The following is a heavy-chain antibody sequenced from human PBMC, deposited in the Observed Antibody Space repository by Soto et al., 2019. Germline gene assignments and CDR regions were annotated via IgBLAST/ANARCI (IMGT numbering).Heavy chain of an antibody. V-gene: IGHV1-69*13. D-gene: IGHD1-26*01. CDR2: IIPIFGTA. Sequence: SVKVSCKASGGTFSSYAISWVRQAPGQGLEWMGGIIPIFGTANYAQKFQGRVTITADESTSTAYMELSSLRSEDTAVYYCATPGIVGAPVYYGMDVWGQGTTVTVSS. J-gene: IGHJ6*02. CDR1: GGTFSSYA. CDR3: ATPGIVGAPVYYGMDV.